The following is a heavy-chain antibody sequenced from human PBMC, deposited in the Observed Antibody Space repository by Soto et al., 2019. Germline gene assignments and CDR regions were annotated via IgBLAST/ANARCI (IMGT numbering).Heavy chain of an antibody. Sequence: ASVKVSCKASGGTFSSYAISWVRQAPGQGLEWMGGIIPIFGTANYAQKFQGRVTITADESTSTAYMELSSLRSEDTAVYYCARVLSGYDYYYGMDVWGQGTTVTVSS. V-gene: IGHV1-69*13. CDR2: IIPIFGTA. D-gene: IGHD5-12*01. CDR1: GGTFSSYA. J-gene: IGHJ6*02. CDR3: ARVLSGYDYYYGMDV.